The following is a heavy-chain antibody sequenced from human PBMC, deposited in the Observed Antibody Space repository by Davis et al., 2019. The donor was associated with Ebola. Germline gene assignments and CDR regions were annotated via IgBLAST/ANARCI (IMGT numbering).Heavy chain of an antibody. Sequence: SVKVSCKASGGTFSSYAISWVRQAPGQGLEWMGRIIPIFGTANYAQKLQGRVTMTTDTSTSTAYMELRSLRSDDTAVYYCARRRDYDAFDIWGQGTMVTVSS. CDR1: GGTFSSYA. CDR3: ARRRDYDAFDI. J-gene: IGHJ3*02. D-gene: IGHD2-21*01. V-gene: IGHV1-69*05. CDR2: IIPIFGTA.